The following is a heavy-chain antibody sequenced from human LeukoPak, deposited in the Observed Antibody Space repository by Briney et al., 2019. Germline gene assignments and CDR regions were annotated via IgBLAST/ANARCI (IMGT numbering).Heavy chain of an antibody. Sequence: GGSLRLSCAASGFTFSSYAMHWVRQAPGKGLEYVSAISSNGGSTYYANSVKGRFTISRDNSKNTLYLQMGSLRAEDVAVYYCARSPWGIAAAEDYWGQGTLVTVSS. CDR1: GFTFSSYA. J-gene: IGHJ4*02. D-gene: IGHD6-13*01. CDR2: ISSNGGST. CDR3: ARSPWGIAAAEDY. V-gene: IGHV3-64*01.